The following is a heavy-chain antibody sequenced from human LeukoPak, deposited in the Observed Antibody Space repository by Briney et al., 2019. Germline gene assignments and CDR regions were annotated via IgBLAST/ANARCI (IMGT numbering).Heavy chain of an antibody. CDR2: ISPYNGNT. V-gene: IGHV1-18*01. CDR1: GYAFTTYG. Sequence: ASVKVSCKASGYAFTTYGFNRVRRAPGQGLEWMGWISPYNGNTHFGQKFQGRVTMTTDRSTTTAYMELRSLRSDDTAVYYCARDMRDNPWGSYRSDAFDIWGQGTMVIVSS. J-gene: IGHJ3*02. CDR3: ARDMRDNPWGSYRSDAFDI. D-gene: IGHD3-16*02.